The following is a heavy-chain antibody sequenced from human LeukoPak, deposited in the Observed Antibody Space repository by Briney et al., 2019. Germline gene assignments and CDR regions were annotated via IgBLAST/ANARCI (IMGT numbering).Heavy chain of an antibody. Sequence: ASVKVSCKASGYTFTSYDINWVRQATGQGLEWMGWMNPNSGNTGYAQKFQGRVTMTRNTSISTAYMELSSLRSEDTAVYYCARVTYYYGSGSYGNWFDPWGQGTLVTVSS. CDR1: GYTFTSYD. D-gene: IGHD3-10*01. CDR3: ARVTYYYGSGSYGNWFDP. V-gene: IGHV1-8*01. CDR2: MNPNSGNT. J-gene: IGHJ5*02.